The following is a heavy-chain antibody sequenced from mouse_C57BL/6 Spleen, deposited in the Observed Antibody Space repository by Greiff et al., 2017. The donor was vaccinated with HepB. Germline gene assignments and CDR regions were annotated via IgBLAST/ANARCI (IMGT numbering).Heavy chain of an antibody. CDR2: IYPVSGST. V-gene: IGHV1-55*01. CDR1: GSTFTRYW. CDR3: ARSARYYYGGY. J-gene: IGHJ2*01. Sequence: QVQLKPPGAELVKPGASVQLSFKASGSTFTRYWLTWVKQSPGQGLEWIGDIYPVSGSTNYNEKFKSTATLAVDPSSRTAYMQLSSLTSEDSAVYYCARSARYYYGGYWGQGTTLTVSS. D-gene: IGHD1-1*01.